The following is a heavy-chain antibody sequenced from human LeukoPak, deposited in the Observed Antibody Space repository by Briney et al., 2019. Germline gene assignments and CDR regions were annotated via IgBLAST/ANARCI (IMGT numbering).Heavy chain of an antibody. V-gene: IGHV3-23*01. D-gene: IGHD3-3*01. Sequence: GGSLRLSCAASGFTFSSYVMSWVRQAPGRGLEWVSGISGGGDSTYYADSVKGRFTISRDNSKNTLFLQINSLRAEDTAVYYCAKVSPTTLYDSRGWFDPWGQGTLVTVSS. CDR2: ISGGGDST. J-gene: IGHJ5*02. CDR3: AKVSPTTLYDSRGWFDP. CDR1: GFTFSSYV.